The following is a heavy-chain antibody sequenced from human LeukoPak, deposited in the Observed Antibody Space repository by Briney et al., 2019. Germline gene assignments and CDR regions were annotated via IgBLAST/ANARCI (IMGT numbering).Heavy chain of an antibody. J-gene: IGHJ4*02. CDR2: ISGGGGST. D-gene: IGHD3-10*01. CDR3: AKMYGSGSYSVWYFDY. V-gene: IGHV3-23*01. CDR1: GFTFSSYA. Sequence: GGSLRLSCAASGFTFSSYAMSWVRQAPGKGLEWVSAISGGGGSTYYADSVKGRFTISRDNSKNTLYLQMNSLRAEDTAVYYCAKMYGSGSYSVWYFDYWGQGTLVTVSS.